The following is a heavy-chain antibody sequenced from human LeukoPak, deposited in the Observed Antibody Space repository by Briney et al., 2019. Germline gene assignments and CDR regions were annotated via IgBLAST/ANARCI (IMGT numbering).Heavy chain of an antibody. CDR2: IIPILGIA. CDR1: GGTFSSYA. D-gene: IGHD1-7*01. CDR3: ASSTGTTERFDY. Sequence: ASVKVSCKASGGTFSSYAISWVRQAPGQGLEWMGRIIPILGIANYAQKFQGRVTITADKSTSTAYMELSSLRSEDTAVYYCASSTGTTERFDYWGQGTLVTVSS. J-gene: IGHJ4*02. V-gene: IGHV1-69*04.